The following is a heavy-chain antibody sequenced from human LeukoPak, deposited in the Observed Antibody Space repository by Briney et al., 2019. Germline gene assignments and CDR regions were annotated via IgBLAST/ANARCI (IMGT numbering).Heavy chain of an antibody. V-gene: IGHV4-39*01. Sequence: PSETLSLTCTVSGGSISSSSYYWGWIRQPPGKGLEWIGSIYYSGSTYYNPSLKSRVTISVDTSKNQFSLKLSSVTAADTAVYYCARREISGSYFYWGQGTLVTVSS. CDR2: IYYSGST. D-gene: IGHD1-26*01. CDR1: GGSISSSSYY. J-gene: IGHJ4*02. CDR3: ARREISGSYFY.